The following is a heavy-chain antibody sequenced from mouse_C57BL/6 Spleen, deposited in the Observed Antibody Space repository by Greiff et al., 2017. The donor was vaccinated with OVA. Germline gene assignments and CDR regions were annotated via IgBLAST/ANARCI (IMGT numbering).Heavy chain of an antibody. CDR2: IDPSDSYT. J-gene: IGHJ4*01. CDR1: GYTFTSYW. CDR3: ARDGGSSPYAMDY. Sequence: QVQLQQPGAELVRPGTSVKLSCKASGYTFTSYWMHWVKQRPGQGLEWIGVIDPSDSYTNYNQKFKGKATLTVDTSSSTAYMQLSSLTSEDSAVYYCARDGGSSPYAMDYWGQGTSVTVSS. D-gene: IGHD1-1*01. V-gene: IGHV1-59*01.